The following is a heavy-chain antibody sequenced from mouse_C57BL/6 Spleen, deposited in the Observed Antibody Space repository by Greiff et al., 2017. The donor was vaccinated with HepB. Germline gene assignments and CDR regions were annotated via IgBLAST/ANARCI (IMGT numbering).Heavy chain of an antibody. CDR1: GYAFSSYW. J-gene: IGHJ1*03. V-gene: IGHV1-80*01. CDR3: ARSGDVELYFDV. D-gene: IGHD4-1*01. Sequence: VQLQQSGAELVKPGASVKISCKASGYAFSSYWMNWVKQRPGKGLEWIGQIYPGDGDTNYNGKFKGKATLTADKSSSTAYMQLSSLTSEDSAVYFCARSGDVELYFDVWGTGTTVTVSS. CDR2: IYPGDGDT.